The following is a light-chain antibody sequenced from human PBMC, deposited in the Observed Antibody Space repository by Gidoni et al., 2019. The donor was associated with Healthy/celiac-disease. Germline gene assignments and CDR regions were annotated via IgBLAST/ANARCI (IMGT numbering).Light chain of an antibody. V-gene: IGKV3-11*01. CDR3: QQRSNWLT. Sequence: EIVFTQSSATLSLSPGERATLSCRASPSVSSYLAWYQQKPGQAPRLLIDDASNRATGIPARFSGSGSGTDFTLTISSLEPEDFAVYYCQQRSNWLTFGGGTKVEIK. CDR2: DAS. CDR1: PSVSSY. J-gene: IGKJ4*01.